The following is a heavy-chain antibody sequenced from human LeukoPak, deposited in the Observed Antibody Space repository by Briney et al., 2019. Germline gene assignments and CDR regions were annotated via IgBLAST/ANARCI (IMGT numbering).Heavy chain of an antibody. J-gene: IGHJ4*02. D-gene: IGHD1-7*01. Sequence: SETLSLTCIVSGGSISSQYWTWIRQPPGKGLEWIGYIYYSGSTKYNPSLKSRVTISVDASKTQFSLKLNSVTAADTAVYYCARGSRELYYFDYWGQGTLVTVSS. CDR2: IYYSGST. CDR3: ARGSRELYYFDY. CDR1: GGSISSQY. V-gene: IGHV4-59*11.